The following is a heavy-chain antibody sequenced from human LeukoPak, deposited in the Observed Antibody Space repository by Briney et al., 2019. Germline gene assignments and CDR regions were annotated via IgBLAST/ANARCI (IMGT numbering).Heavy chain of an antibody. CDR2: IDDGGGGT. CDR3: ARRIGGTKDY. J-gene: IGHJ4*02. V-gene: IGHV3-23*01. CDR1: GFTFSNDV. D-gene: IGHD3-3*01. Sequence: GGSLRLSCAASGFTFSNDVMSWVRQAPGKGPEWVSSIDDGGGGTDYADSVRGRFTISRDNFKNTSYLQMNSLRADDTAVYYCARRIGGTKDYWGQGAQVTVSS.